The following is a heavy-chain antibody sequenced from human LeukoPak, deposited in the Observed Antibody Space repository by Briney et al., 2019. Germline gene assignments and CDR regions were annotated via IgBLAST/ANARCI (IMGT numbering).Heavy chain of an antibody. CDR3: ARPNEFYDYVWGSYRYRHAFDI. Sequence: SETLSLTCAVYGGSFSGYYWSWIRQPPGKGLERIGEINHSGSTNYNPSLKSRVTISVDTSKNQFSLKLSSVTAADTAVYYCARPNEFYDYVWGSYRYRHAFDIWGQGTMVTVSS. CDR1: GGSFSGYY. CDR2: INHSGST. V-gene: IGHV4-34*01. J-gene: IGHJ3*02. D-gene: IGHD3-16*02.